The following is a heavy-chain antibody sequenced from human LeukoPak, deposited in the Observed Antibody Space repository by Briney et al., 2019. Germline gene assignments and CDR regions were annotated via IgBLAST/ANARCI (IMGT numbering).Heavy chain of an antibody. CDR3: ARGSSQYSYGYYFDY. V-gene: IGHV1-8*03. CDR2: MNPNSGNR. D-gene: IGHD5-18*01. Sequence: GASVKVSCKASGYTFTSYDINWVRQATGQGLEWMGWMNPNSGNRGYAQKFQGRVTISRNTSISTAYMELSSLRSEDTAVYYCARGSSQYSYGYYFDYWGQGTLVTVSS. CDR1: GYTFTSYD. J-gene: IGHJ4*02.